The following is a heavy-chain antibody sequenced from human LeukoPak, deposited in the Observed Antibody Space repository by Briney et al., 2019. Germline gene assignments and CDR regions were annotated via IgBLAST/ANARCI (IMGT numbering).Heavy chain of an antibody. CDR1: GFTFSTYA. J-gene: IGHJ4*02. V-gene: IGHV3-23*01. CDR3: AKLSSVSFPDFDH. CDR2: ISNAGVTT. D-gene: IGHD2-2*01. Sequence: GGSLRLSCAASGFTFSTYAMTWVRQAPGKGLGWVSVISNAGVTTYYADSVEGRFTISRDNSRNTLYLEMNSLRAEDTALYYCAKLSSVSFPDFDHWGQGTLVTVSS.